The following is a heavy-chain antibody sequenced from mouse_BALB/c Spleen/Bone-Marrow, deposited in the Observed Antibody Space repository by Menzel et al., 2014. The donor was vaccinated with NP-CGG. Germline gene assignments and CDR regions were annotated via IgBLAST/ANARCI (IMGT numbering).Heavy chain of an antibody. Sequence: EVKLVESGPSLVKPSQTLSLTCSVTGDSITSGYRNWIRKFPGNKLEYMGYISYSGSTYYNPSLKSRISITRDTSKNQYYLQLNSVTTEDTATYYCARSRDYYGNSLDYWGQGTTLTVSS. D-gene: IGHD2-1*01. CDR3: ARSRDYYGNSLDY. CDR1: GDSITSGY. CDR2: ISYSGST. V-gene: IGHV3-8*02. J-gene: IGHJ2*01.